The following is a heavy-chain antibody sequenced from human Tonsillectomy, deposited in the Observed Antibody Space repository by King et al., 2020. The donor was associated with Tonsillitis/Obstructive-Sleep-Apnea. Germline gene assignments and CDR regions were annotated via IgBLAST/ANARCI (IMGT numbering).Heavy chain of an antibody. CDR1: GFTFSTYS. Sequence: VQLVESGGGLVKPGGSLRLSCAASGFTFSTYSMNWVRQAPGKGLEWVSSISSNSNYIYYADSVKGRFTISRDNAKNSLYLQMNSLRAEDTAVYYCARTLQGGSSSLDYWGPRTLVTVSS. J-gene: IGHJ4*02. V-gene: IGHV3-21*01. CDR3: ARTLQGGSSSLDY. CDR2: ISSNSNYI. D-gene: IGHD6-6*01.